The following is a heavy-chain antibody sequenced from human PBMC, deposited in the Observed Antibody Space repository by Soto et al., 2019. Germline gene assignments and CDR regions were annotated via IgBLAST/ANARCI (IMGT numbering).Heavy chain of an antibody. CDR1: GFTFTTYW. V-gene: IGHV3-7*01. CDR2: IQQDGNEK. Sequence: GGSLRLSCAASGFTFTTYWMSWVRQAPGKGLEWVANIQQDGNEKYYVDSVKGRFTISRDNAQKSLYLQMSSLRAEDTAVYYCARGRDYVRYWGQGTLVTVSS. J-gene: IGHJ4*02. CDR3: ARGRDYVRY. D-gene: IGHD4-17*01.